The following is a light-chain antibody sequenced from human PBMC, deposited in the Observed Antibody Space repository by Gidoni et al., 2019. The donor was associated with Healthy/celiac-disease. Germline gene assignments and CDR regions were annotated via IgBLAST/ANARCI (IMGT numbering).Light chain of an antibody. Sequence: SVLTHPPSVSGAPRPRVTISCTGSSSNIGAGYDVHWYQQLPGTAPKPLIYGNSNRPSGVPDRFSGSKSGTSASLAITGIQAEDEAEYYCQSYDSSLSAVVFGGGTKLTVL. CDR2: GNS. J-gene: IGLJ2*01. CDR3: QSYDSSLSAVV. V-gene: IGLV1-40*01. CDR1: SSNIGAGYD.